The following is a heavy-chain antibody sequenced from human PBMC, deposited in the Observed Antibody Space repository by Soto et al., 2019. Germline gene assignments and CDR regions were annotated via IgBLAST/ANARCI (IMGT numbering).Heavy chain of an antibody. V-gene: IGHV3-21*01. CDR3: ARDLMCASDPGVHF. CDR2: ISSRSSYI. CDR1: GFTFSSYS. D-gene: IGHD7-27*01. J-gene: IGHJ4*02. Sequence: EVQLVESGGGLVKPGGSLRLSCAASGFTFSSYSMNWVRQAPGKGLEWVSSISSRSSYIYHADSVKGRFTIYSDNAKNALYLQMNSLRAEDTAVYYCARDLMCASDPGVHFWGQVTLLTLSS.